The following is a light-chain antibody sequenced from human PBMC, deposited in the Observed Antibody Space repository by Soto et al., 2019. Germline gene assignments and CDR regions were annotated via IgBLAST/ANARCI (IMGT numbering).Light chain of an antibody. CDR1: QSVSNNY. Sequence: EIVLTQSPCTLSLSPGERATLSCRTSQSVSNNYLAWYQQQPGQATRLLIYGASSRATGIPDRFSGSGSGTDFPLSISRLEPEDFAVYYRQQYSSLWTFGQGTKVDI. CDR2: GAS. CDR3: QQYSSLWT. J-gene: IGKJ1*01. V-gene: IGKV3-20*01.